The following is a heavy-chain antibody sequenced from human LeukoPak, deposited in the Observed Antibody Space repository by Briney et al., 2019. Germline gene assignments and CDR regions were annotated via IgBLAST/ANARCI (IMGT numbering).Heavy chain of an antibody. Sequence: GASVKVSCKASGGTFSSYAISWVRQAPGQGLEWMGGIIPIFGTANYAQKFQGRVTITADESTSTVYMDLSSLKSEDMAVYYCARSGGSRGTVTPPGDFWGQGTLVTVSS. CDR3: ARSGGSRGTVTPPGDF. D-gene: IGHD4-17*01. CDR1: GGTFSSYA. CDR2: IIPIFGTA. V-gene: IGHV1-69*13. J-gene: IGHJ4*02.